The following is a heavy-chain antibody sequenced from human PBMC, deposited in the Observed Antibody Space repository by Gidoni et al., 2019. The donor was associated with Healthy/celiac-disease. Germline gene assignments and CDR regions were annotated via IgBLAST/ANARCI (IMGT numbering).Heavy chain of an antibody. CDR2: ISSSSSTI. CDR3: ARDKYYYYGMDV. CDR1: GFIFSSYS. V-gene: IGHV3-48*01. Sequence: EVQLVESGGGLVQPGGSLRLSCAASGFIFSSYSMNWVRQAPGKGLEWVSYISSSSSTIYYADSVKGRFTISRDNAKNSLYLQMNSLRAEDTAVYYCARDKYYYYGMDVWGQGTTVTVSS. J-gene: IGHJ6*02.